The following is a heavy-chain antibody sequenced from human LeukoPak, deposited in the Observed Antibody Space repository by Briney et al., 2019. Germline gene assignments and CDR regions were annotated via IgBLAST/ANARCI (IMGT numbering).Heavy chain of an antibody. CDR3: ARDLYYYDSSGWYYYGMDV. CDR2: IYYSGST. J-gene: IGHJ6*02. CDR1: GGSISSGGYY. D-gene: IGHD3-22*01. V-gene: IGHV4-61*08. Sequence: SQTLSLTCTVSGGSISSGGYYWSWIRQHPGKGLEWIGYIYYSGSTNYNPSLKSRVTISVDTSKNQFSLKLSSVTAADTAVYYCARDLYYYDSSGWYYYGMDVWGQGTTVTVSS.